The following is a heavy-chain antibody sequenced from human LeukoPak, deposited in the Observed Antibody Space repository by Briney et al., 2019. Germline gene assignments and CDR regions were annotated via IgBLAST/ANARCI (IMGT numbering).Heavy chain of an antibody. D-gene: IGHD3-10*01. CDR3: ARDRITMVRGVISAFDI. CDR2: ISSSSSYI. V-gene: IGHV3-21*01. J-gene: IGHJ3*02. Sequence: GGSLRLSCAASGFTFSSYSMNWVRQAPGKGLEWVSSISSSSSYIYYADSVKGRFIISRDNAKNSLYLQMNSLRAEDTAVYYCARDRITMVRGVISAFDIWGQGTMVTVSS. CDR1: GFTFSSYS.